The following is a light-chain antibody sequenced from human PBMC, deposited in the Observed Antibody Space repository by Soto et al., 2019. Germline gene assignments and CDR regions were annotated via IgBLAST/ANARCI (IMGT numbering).Light chain of an antibody. V-gene: IGKV1-5*01. CDR3: QHYNTYSKA. CDR1: QSVSYW. Sequence: DIHQTQSPSTLSTSVGARVTITCRASQSVSYWLAWYQQKPGKAPNLLIYDGSTLASGVPPRFSGGGLGTEFTLNISSLQPDDSAMYYCQHYNTYSKAFGPGTKVDIK. CDR2: DGS. J-gene: IGKJ3*01.